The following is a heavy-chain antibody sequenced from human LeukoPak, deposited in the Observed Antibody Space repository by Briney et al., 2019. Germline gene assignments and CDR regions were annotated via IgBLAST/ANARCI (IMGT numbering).Heavy chain of an antibody. D-gene: IGHD7-27*01. V-gene: IGHV3-23*01. CDR2: ITRGGDIT. J-gene: IGHJ4*02. Sequence: GGSLRLSCAASGFTFATYDMAWVRQAPGKGLEWVSSITRGGDITYYADSVTGRFTISRDNSKNTVYLQMNSLRAEDTAVYYCSQGNWGDDWGQGTLVTVSS. CDR3: SQGNWGDD. CDR1: GFTFATYD.